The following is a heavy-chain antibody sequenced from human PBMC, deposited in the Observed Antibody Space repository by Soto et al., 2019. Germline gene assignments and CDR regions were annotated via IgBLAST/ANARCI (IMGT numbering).Heavy chain of an antibody. J-gene: IGHJ4*02. CDR3: ARGGQDFWSGPFDY. CDR1: GGSISNYF. D-gene: IGHD3-3*01. Sequence: SETLSLTCTVSGGSISNYFCNWIRQPAGKGLEWIGRIDNSGSTNYNPSLKSRITMSADTSRNQFSLKLNSVTAADTAVYYCARGGQDFWSGPFDYWGQGALVTV. V-gene: IGHV4-4*07. CDR2: IDNSGST.